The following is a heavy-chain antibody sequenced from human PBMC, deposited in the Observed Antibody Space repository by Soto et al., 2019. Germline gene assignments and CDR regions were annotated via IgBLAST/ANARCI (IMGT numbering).Heavy chain of an antibody. CDR1: GGSFSGYY. CDR2: INHSGST. Sequence: QVQLQQWGAGLLKPSETLSLTCAVYGGSFSGYYWSWIRQPPGKGLEWIGEINHSGSTNYNPSLKSRVPISVDTSKNQFSLKLSSVTAADTAVYYCARGRWAGYWGQGTLVTVSS. J-gene: IGHJ4*02. D-gene: IGHD1-26*01. CDR3: ARGRWAGY. V-gene: IGHV4-34*01.